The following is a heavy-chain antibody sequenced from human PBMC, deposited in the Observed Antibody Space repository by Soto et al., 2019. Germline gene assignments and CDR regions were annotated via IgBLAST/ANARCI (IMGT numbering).Heavy chain of an antibody. V-gene: IGHV1-69*12. CDR1: GGTFSSYA. CDR2: IIPIFGTA. Sequence: QVQLVQSGAEVKKPGSSVKVSCKASGGTFSSYAISWVRQAPGQGLEWMGGIIPIFGTANYAQKFQCRVTITADESTSTAYMELSSLRSEDTAVYYCSSLLCSGGSCYSYWYFDLWGRGTLVTVSS. CDR3: SSLLCSGGSCYSYWYFDL. D-gene: IGHD2-15*01. J-gene: IGHJ2*01.